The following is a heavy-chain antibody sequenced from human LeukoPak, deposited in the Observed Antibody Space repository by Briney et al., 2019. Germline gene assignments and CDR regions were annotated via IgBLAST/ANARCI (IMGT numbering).Heavy chain of an antibody. Sequence: GGSLRLSCAASGFTFSSYGMHWVRQAPGKGLEWVSAISGSGGSTYYADSVKGRFTISRDNSKNTLYLQMNSLRAEDTAVYYCAKRGGGVSSSWYVISWFDPWGQGTLVTVSS. CDR1: GFTFSSYG. D-gene: IGHD6-13*01. CDR3: AKRGGGVSSSWYVISWFDP. CDR2: ISGSGGST. V-gene: IGHV3-23*01. J-gene: IGHJ5*02.